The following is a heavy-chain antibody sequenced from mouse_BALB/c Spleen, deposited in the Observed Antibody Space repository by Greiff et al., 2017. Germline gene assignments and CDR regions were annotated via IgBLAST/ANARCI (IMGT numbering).Heavy chain of an antibody. J-gene: IGHJ3*01. Sequence: EVKLQESGAELVKPGASVKLSCTASGFNIKDTYMHWVKQRPEQGLEWIGRIDPANGNTKYDPKFQGKATITADTSSNTAYLQLSSLTSEDTAVYYCARGGYEAYWGQGTLVTVSA. CDR3: ARGGYEAY. D-gene: IGHD2-2*01. CDR2: IDPANGNT. CDR1: GFNIKDTY. V-gene: IGHV14-3*02.